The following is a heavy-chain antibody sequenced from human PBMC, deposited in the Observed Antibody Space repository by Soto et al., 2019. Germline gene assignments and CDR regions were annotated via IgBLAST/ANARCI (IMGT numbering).Heavy chain of an antibody. CDR3: AHMGTDRYFDRSIGYFDY. Sequence: SGPTLVNPTQTLTLTCTFSGFSLSTSGVGVGWIRQPPGKALEWLALIYWNDDKRYSPSLKSRLTITKDTSKNQVVLTMTNMDPVDTATYYCAHMGTDRYFDRSIGYFDYWGQGTLVTVSS. J-gene: IGHJ4*02. CDR1: GFSLSTSGVG. D-gene: IGHD3-9*01. V-gene: IGHV2-5*01. CDR2: IYWNDDK.